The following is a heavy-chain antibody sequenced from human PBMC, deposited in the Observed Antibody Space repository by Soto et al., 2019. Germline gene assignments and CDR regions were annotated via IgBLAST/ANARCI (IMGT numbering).Heavy chain of an antibody. J-gene: IGHJ4*02. Sequence: QVQLVQSGAEVKKPGSSVKVSCKASGGTFSSYAISWVRQAPGQGLEWMGGIIPIFGTANYAQKFQGRVTITADESPSTAYMELSRLRSDDTAVYYGARDMIKTPPSYPFSVVVPAHKELGLDYWGQGTLVTVSS. V-gene: IGHV1-69*01. D-gene: IGHD2-2*01. CDR3: ARDMIKTPPSYPFSVVVPAHKELGLDY. CDR2: IIPIFGTA. CDR1: GGTFSSYA.